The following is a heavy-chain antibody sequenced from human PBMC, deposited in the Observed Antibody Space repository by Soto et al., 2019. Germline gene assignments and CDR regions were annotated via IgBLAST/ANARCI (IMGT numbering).Heavy chain of an antibody. CDR2: INPNSGGT. D-gene: IGHD5-12*01. J-gene: IGHJ6*02. CDR3: ARDRVSGHGGLDV. Sequence: GASVEVSCKASGYTFTGYYMHWVRQAPGQGLEWMGWINPNSGGTNYAQKFQGWVTMTRDTSISTAYMELSRLRSDDTAVYYCARDRVSGHGGLDVWGQGTTVTVSS. V-gene: IGHV1-2*04. CDR1: GYTFTGYY.